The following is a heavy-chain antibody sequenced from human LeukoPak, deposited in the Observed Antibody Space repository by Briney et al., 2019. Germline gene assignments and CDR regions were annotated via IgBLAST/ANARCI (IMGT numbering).Heavy chain of an antibody. Sequence: GGSLRLSCAASGFTFSSYSMNWVRQAPGKGLEWVSSISSSSSYIYYADSVKGRFTISRDNAKNSLYLQMNSLRAEDTAVYYCARGDTAMARRAHWFDPWGQGTLATVSS. D-gene: IGHD5-18*01. CDR1: GFTFSSYS. J-gene: IGHJ5*02. V-gene: IGHV3-21*01. CDR2: ISSSSSYI. CDR3: ARGDTAMARRAHWFDP.